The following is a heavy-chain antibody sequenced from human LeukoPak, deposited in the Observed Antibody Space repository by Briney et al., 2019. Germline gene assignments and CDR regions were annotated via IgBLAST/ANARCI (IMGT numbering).Heavy chain of an antibody. V-gene: IGHV4-59*01. Sequence: SETLSLTCTVSGGSISSYYWSWIRQPPGKGLEWIGYIYYSGSTNYNPSLKSRDTISVDTSKNQFSLKLSSVTAADTAVYYCARVDHPYCSGGSCYWGVFDYWGQGTLVTVSS. CDR2: IYYSGST. D-gene: IGHD2-15*01. CDR1: GGSISSYY. J-gene: IGHJ4*02. CDR3: ARVDHPYCSGGSCYWGVFDY.